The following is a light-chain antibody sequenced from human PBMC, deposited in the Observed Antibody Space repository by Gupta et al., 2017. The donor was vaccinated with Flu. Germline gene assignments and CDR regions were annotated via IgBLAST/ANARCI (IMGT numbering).Light chain of an antibody. J-gene: IGLJ3*02. V-gene: IGLV3-25*02. Sequence: YQLTQAPAMSVSPGQTATITCSGSALSKQYVYWYRQRPGQAPVLLIYKDTERASGIPDRISGSSSGTRVTLTIRGVQTEDEADYYCQSADITGASRVFGGWT. CDR3: QSADITGASRV. CDR2: KDT. CDR1: ALSKQY.